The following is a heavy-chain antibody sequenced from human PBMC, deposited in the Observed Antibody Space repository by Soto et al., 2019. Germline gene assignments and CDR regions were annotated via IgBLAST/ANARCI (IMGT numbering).Heavy chain of an antibody. CDR3: ARAIIAARVAGGDGWFDP. D-gene: IGHD6-13*01. V-gene: IGHV1-46*01. Sequence: QVQLVQSGAEVKKPGASVKVSCKASGYTFTSYYMHWVRQAPGQGLEWMGIINPSGGSTSYAQKFQGRVTMTRDTSTSTVYMELSSLRSEDTAVYYCARAIIAARVAGGDGWFDPWGQGTLVTVSS. J-gene: IGHJ5*02. CDR2: INPSGGST. CDR1: GYTFTSYY.